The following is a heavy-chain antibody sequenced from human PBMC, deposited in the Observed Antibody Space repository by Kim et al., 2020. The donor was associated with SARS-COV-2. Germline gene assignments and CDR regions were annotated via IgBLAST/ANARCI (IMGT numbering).Heavy chain of an antibody. CDR1: GYTFTSYY. CDR3: ARERYLWFGELLYQGWFDP. J-gene: IGHJ5*02. V-gene: IGHV1-46*01. Sequence: ASVKVSCKASGYTFTSYYMHWVRQAPGQGLEWMGIINPSGGSTSYAQKFQGRVTMTRDTSTSTVYMELSSLRSEDTAVYYCARERYLWFGELLYQGWFDPWGQGTLVTVSS. D-gene: IGHD3-10*01. CDR2: INPSGGST.